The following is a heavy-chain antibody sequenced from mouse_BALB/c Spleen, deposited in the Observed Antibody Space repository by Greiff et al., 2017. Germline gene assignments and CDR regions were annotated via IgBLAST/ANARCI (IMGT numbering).Heavy chain of an antibody. CDR2: ISSGSSTI. CDR1: GFTFSSFG. Sequence: EVNVVESGGGLVQPGGSRKLSCAASGFTFSSFGMHWVRQAPEKGLEWVAYISSGSSTIYYADTVKGRFTISRDNPKNTLFLQMTSLRSEDTAMYYCARGMRLRYFDVWGAGTTVTVSS. CDR3: ARGMRLRYFDV. V-gene: IGHV5-17*02. J-gene: IGHJ1*01. D-gene: IGHD2-4*01.